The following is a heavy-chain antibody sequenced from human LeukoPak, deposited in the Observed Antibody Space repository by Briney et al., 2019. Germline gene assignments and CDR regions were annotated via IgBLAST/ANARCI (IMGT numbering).Heavy chain of an antibody. CDR3: ARGQGSGSSWAFDY. D-gene: IGHD1-26*01. Sequence: SETLSLTCSVSGDSISSYSWSWLRQPPGKGLEWIGYIHYSESTTYNPSLTNRGTISADQTKQQHSLSLSSVTAADTAVYYCARGQGSGSSWAFDYWGQGTLVTVSS. CDR1: GDSISSYS. CDR2: IHYSEST. J-gene: IGHJ4*02. V-gene: IGHV4-59*01.